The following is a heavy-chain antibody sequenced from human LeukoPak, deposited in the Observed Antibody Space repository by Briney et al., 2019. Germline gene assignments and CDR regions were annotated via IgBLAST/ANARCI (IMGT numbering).Heavy chain of an antibody. Sequence: GGSLRLSCAASGFTFNSYAMSWVRQAPGKGLEWVSAISGSGGSTYYADSVKGRFTISRDNSKNTLYLQMNSLRAEDTAAYYCAKDPDYYDSSGFDYGARGTLVTVS. J-gene: IGHJ4*02. V-gene: IGHV3-23*01. CDR1: GFTFNSYA. D-gene: IGHD3-22*01. CDR2: ISGSGGST. CDR3: AKDPDYYDSSGFDY.